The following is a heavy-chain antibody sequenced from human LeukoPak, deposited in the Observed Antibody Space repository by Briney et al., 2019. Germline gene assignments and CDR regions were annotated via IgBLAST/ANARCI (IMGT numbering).Heavy chain of an antibody. D-gene: IGHD6-19*01. CDR2: IYYSGST. CDR3: ARVRRGYRSGWIDY. CDR1: GGSISSYY. J-gene: IGHJ4*02. V-gene: IGHV4-59*01. Sequence: PSETLSLTCTVSGGSISSYYWSWIRQPPGKGLEWIGYIYYSGSTNYNPSLKSRVTISVDTSKNQFSLKLSSVTDADTAVYYCARVRRGYRSGWIDYWGQGTLVTVSS.